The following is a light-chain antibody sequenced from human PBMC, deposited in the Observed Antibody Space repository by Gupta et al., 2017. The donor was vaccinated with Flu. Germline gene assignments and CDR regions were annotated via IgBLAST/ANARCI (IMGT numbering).Light chain of an antibody. J-gene: IGLJ2*01. Sequence: QSALTQPASVSGSPGQSITISCTGTTSDVGGYNSVSWYQQRPGTAPKLMIYDVSNRPSGISNRFSGSKSGYTASLTISGLQAEDEADYDCSSYTSGSTLVVAFGGGTKLTVL. CDR2: DVS. CDR3: SSYTSGSTLVVA. V-gene: IGLV2-14*01. CDR1: TSDVGGYNS.